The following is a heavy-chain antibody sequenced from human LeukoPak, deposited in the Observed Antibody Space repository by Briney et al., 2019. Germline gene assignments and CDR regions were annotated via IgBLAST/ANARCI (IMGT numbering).Heavy chain of an antibody. D-gene: IGHD3-22*01. Sequence: GGSLRLSCAASGFTFSSYSMNWVRQAPGKGLEWVSYISSSSSTIYYADSVKGRFTISRDNAKNSLYLQMNSLRAEDTAVYYCARIKAQYYHDSSGYYIDYWGQGTLVTVSS. CDR3: ARIKAQYYHDSSGYYIDY. CDR1: GFTFSSYS. V-gene: IGHV3-48*01. J-gene: IGHJ4*02. CDR2: ISSSSSTI.